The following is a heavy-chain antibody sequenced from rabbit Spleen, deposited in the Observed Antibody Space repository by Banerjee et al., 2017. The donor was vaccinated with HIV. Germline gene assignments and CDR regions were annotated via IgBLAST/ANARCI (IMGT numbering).Heavy chain of an antibody. CDR1: GFSFNSGYD. Sequence: QEQLVESGGGLVQPEGSLTLTCTASGFSFNSGYDIVWVRQAPGKGLEWIGYIYSTIHYTYHANWAKGRFTISKTSSTTVTLQMTSLTVADTATYFCARVSETSGWGEDLWGPGTLVTVS. CDR3: ARVSETSGWGEDL. D-gene: IGHD4-1*01. CDR2: IYSTIHYT. J-gene: IGHJ4*01. V-gene: IGHV1S45*01.